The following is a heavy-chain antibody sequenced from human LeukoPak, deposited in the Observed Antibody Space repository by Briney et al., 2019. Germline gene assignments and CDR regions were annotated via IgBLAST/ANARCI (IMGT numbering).Heavy chain of an antibody. J-gene: IGHJ2*01. CDR1: RGSTSTYY. CDR2: IYPSGNT. Sequence: PSETLSLTCTVSRGSTSTYYWSWIRQPAGKGLEWIGRIYPSGNTNFNPSLMSRVTMSIDTSKNQFSLKLISVTAADTAVYYCARHECSSSWSPPGYFDLWGRGTLITVSS. V-gene: IGHV4-4*07. D-gene: IGHD6-13*01. CDR3: ARHECSSSWSPPGYFDL.